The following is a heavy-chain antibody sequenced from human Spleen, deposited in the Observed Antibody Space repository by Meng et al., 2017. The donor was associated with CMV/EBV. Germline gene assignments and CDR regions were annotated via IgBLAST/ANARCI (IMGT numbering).Heavy chain of an antibody. CDR1: GGTFSSYA. CDR2: FIPILGIA. D-gene: IGHD3-3*01. CDR3: AAAPYYDFWSGYLNFDY. V-gene: IGHV1-69*10. J-gene: IGHJ4*02. Sequence: SVKVSCKASGGTFSSYAISWVRQAPGQGLEWMGGFIPILGIANYAQKFQGRVTITADKSTSTAYMELSSLRSEDTAVYYCAAAPYYDFWSGYLNFDYWGQGTLVTVSS.